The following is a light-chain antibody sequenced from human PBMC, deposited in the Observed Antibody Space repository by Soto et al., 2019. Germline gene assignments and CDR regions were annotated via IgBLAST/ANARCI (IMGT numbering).Light chain of an antibody. CDR1: QGISSY. J-gene: IGKJ3*01. V-gene: IGKV1-8*01. Sequence: AIRMTQSPSSLSASTGDRVTITCRASQGISSYLAWYQQKPGKAPKLLIYAASTLQSGVPSRFSGSGSGTDFIFSISCVQSGDFATYYCQQYFSYPGTFGAGTKVDIK. CDR2: AAS. CDR3: QQYFSYPGT.